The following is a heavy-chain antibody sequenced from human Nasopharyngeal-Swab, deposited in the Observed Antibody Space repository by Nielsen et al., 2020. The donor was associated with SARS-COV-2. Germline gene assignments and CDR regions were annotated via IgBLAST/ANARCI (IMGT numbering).Heavy chain of an antibody. J-gene: IGHJ4*02. CDR1: GFTFSDYY. CDR3: AISSGYYYPGFDY. D-gene: IGHD3-22*01. V-gene: IGHV3-11*01. Sequence: GESLKISCAAFGFTFSDYYMSWIRQAPGKGLEWASYISSSGSTIYYADSVKGRFTISRDNAKNSLYLQMNSLRAEDTAVYYCAISSGYYYPGFDYWGQGTLVTVSS. CDR2: ISSSGSTI.